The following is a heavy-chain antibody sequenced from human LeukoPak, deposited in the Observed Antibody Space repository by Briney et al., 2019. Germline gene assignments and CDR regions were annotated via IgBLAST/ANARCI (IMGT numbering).Heavy chain of an antibody. CDR3: ARGIGYNNP. V-gene: IGHV3-30*04. CDR2: ISYDGSNK. CDR1: GFTFSSYA. J-gene: IGHJ5*02. Sequence: LPGGSLRLSCAASGFTFSSYAMHWVRQAPGKGLEWVAVISYDGSNKYYADSVKGRFTISRDNSKNTLYLQMNSLRAEDTAVYYCARGIGYNNPWGQGTLVTVSS. D-gene: IGHD5-24*01.